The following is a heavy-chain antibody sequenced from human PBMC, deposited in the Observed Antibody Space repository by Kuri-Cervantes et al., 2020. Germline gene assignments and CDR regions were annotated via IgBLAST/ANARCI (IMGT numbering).Heavy chain of an antibody. D-gene: IGHD6-13*01. V-gene: IGHV3-9*01. J-gene: IGHJ6*03. CDR1: GFTFDDYA. CDR3: AKETAAGNYHYYYMDV. CDR2: ISWNSGSI. Sequence: GGSLRLSCAASGFTFDDYAMHWVRQAPGKGLEWVSGISWNSGSIGYADSVKGRFTISRDNAKNSLYLQMNSLRAEDTALYYCAKETAAGNYHYYYMDVWGKGTTVTVSS.